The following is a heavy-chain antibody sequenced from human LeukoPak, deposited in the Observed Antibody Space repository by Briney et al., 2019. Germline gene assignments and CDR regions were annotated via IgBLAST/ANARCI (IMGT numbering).Heavy chain of an antibody. D-gene: IGHD1-26*01. CDR3: ARGLSGIRAFDI. CDR1: GYTFPSFG. Sequence: SVKVSCKASGYTFPSFGTNWVRQAPGQGLEWMGWISAYNGNTNYAQKLQGRVTMTTDTSTSTAYMELRSLRSDDTAVYYCARGLSGIRAFDIWGQGTMVTVSS. J-gene: IGHJ3*02. V-gene: IGHV1-18*01. CDR2: ISAYNGNT.